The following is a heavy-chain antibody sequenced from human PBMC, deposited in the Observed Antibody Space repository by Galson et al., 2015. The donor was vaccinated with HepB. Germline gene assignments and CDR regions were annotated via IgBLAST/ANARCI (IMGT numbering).Heavy chain of an antibody. D-gene: IGHD4-17*01. CDR2: INHSGST. CDR3: ARGVGTVTTIPGY. V-gene: IGHV4-34*01. Sequence: ETLSLTCAVYGASFSGDYWSWIRQPPGKGLEWIGEINHSGSTNYNPSLKSRVIISLDASRNQVSLKLSSVTAADTAVYYCARGVGTVTTIPGYWGQGTLVTVSS. J-gene: IGHJ4*02. CDR1: GASFSGDY.